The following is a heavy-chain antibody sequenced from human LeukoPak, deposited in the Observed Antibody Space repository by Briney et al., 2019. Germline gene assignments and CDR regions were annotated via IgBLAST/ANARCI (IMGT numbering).Heavy chain of an antibody. D-gene: IGHD3-22*01. CDR1: GASLSSYY. Sequence: SETLSLTCNVSGASLSSYYWDWLRQAPGRGLEWIGYISDTGKTDSNPSLKSRVTISLATSKNQFSLRLTSVTAADSAVYFCATGYYEPFATWGPGIMVSVSS. CDR3: ATGYYEPFAT. V-gene: IGHV4-59*01. J-gene: IGHJ5*02. CDR2: ISDTGKT.